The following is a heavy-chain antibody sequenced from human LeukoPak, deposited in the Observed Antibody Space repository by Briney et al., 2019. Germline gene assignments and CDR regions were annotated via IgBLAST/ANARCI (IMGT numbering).Heavy chain of an antibody. CDR3: ARFMGPSCSSTSCQGYYYYYMDV. Sequence: SETLYLTCTVSGGSISSYYWSWIRQPAGKGLEWIGRIYTSGSTNYNPSLKSRVTMSVDTSKNQFSLKLSSVTAADTAVYYCARFMGPSCSSTSCQGYYYYYMDVWGKGTTVTVSS. V-gene: IGHV4-4*07. CDR2: IYTSGST. CDR1: GGSISSYY. D-gene: IGHD2-2*01. J-gene: IGHJ6*03.